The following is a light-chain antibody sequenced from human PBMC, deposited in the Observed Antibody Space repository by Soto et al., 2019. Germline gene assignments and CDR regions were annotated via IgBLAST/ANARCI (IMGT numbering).Light chain of an antibody. V-gene: IGKV1-5*01. CDR3: QQYNSYKT. CDR2: DSS. Sequence: DIPMTQSPSTLPASVGDRVTITCRASQSIRNQLAWYQQKPGKAPKVLIYDSSSLESGVPSRFSGSGSGTEFTLTISSLQRDDFATYYCQQYNSYKTFGQGTKVEIK. CDR1: QSIRNQ. J-gene: IGKJ1*01.